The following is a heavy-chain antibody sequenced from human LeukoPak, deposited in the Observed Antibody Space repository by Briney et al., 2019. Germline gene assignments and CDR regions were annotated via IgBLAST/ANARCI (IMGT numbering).Heavy chain of an antibody. Sequence: PGGSLRLSCAASGFTFSSYWMSWVRQAPGKGLEWVANIKQDGSEKYYVDSVKGRFTISRDNAKNSLYLQMNSLRAEDTAVYYCARAPPRGQLWLKYYSYYMDVWGKGTTVTVSS. J-gene: IGHJ6*03. CDR2: IKQDGSEK. CDR3: ARAPPRGQLWLKYYSYYMDV. V-gene: IGHV3-7*01. CDR1: GFTFSSYW. D-gene: IGHD5-18*01.